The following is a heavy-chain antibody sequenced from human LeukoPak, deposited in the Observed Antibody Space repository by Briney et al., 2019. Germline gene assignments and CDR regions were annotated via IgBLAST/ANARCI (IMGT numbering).Heavy chain of an antibody. J-gene: IGHJ3*02. Sequence: SGPTLVNPTQTLTLTCTFSGFSLSTSGVGVGWIRQPPGKALEWLALIYWNDDKRYSPSLKSTLTITKDTSKNQVVLTMTTMDPVDTATYYCAHSPGIAAAATDAFDIWGQGTMVTVSS. CDR2: IYWNDDK. V-gene: IGHV2-5*01. CDR3: AHSPGIAAAATDAFDI. D-gene: IGHD6-13*01. CDR1: GFSLSTSGVG.